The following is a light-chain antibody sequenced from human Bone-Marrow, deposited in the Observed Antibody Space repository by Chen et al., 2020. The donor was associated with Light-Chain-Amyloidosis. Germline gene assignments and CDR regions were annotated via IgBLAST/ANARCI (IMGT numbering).Light chain of an antibody. CDR3: QVWDRSSDRPV. CDR2: DDS. J-gene: IGLJ3*02. V-gene: IGLV3-21*02. Sequence: SYVLTQPSSVSVAPGQTATIACGGNNIGSTSVHWYQQTPGQAPLLVVYDDSDRPSGIPARLSGYNSGNTATLTISRVEPGDEADYYCQVWDRSSDRPVFGGGTKLTVL. CDR1: NIGSTS.